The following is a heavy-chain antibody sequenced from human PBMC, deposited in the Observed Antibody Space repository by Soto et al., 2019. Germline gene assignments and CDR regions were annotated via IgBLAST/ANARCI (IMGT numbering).Heavy chain of an antibody. D-gene: IGHD2-15*01. CDR2: ISSSSSYI. Sequence: GSLRLSCAASGFTFGSYSMNWVRQAPGKGLEWVSSISSSSSYIYYADSVKGRFTISRDNAKNSLYLQMNSLRAEDTAVYYCAGGVVVAAEGMNYYYYGMDVWGQGTTVTVSS. J-gene: IGHJ6*02. V-gene: IGHV3-21*01. CDR1: GFTFGSYS. CDR3: AGGVVVAAEGMNYYYYGMDV.